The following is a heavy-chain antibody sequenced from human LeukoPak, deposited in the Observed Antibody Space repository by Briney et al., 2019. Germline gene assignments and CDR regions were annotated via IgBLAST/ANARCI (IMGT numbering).Heavy chain of an antibody. CDR1: GYSISSGYY. D-gene: IGHD3-22*01. CDR2: IYHSGST. CDR3: TRPHYYESSGSPDY. Sequence: SETLSLTCTVSGYSISSGYYWGWIRQPPGKGLEWIGNIYHSGSTYYNPSLKSRVTISVDTSKNQFFLKLSSVTAADTAVYYCTRPHYYESSGSPDYWGQGTLVTVSS. J-gene: IGHJ4*02. V-gene: IGHV4-38-2*02.